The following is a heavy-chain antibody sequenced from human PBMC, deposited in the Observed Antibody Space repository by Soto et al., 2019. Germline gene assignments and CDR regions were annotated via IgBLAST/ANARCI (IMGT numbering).Heavy chain of an antibody. D-gene: IGHD2-21*01. CDR2: ISGGGDAT. J-gene: IGHJ2*01. Sequence: EVQLLESGGDSVQPGGSVRLSCAGSGFTFINYAMNWVRQAQGKGLEWVSTISGGGDATFFADSVRGRFTFSRDNSKNTVTLQMNSLGVDDTAVYYCARKVVGSTSRPDYWYFDLWGRGTLVTVSS. CDR3: ARKVVGSTSRPDYWYFDL. V-gene: IGHV3-23*01. CDR1: GFTFINYA.